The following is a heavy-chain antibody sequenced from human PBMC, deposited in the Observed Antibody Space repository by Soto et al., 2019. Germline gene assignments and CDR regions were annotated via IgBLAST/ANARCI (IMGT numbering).Heavy chain of an antibody. CDR3: VRQPGGVATPGDDY. V-gene: IGHV1-8*01. J-gene: IGHJ4*02. D-gene: IGHD2-15*01. CDR2: MNPDSGDT. CDR1: GYPFSAFD. Sequence: QVPLVQSGAEAKKPGASVKVSCEASGYPFSAFDINWVRQAGGQGLEWTGWMNPDSGDTAFAQRFQDRITMTRSTSISTAYMELSRLTSDDTAVYFCVRQPGGVATPGDDYWGQGTLVTVSS.